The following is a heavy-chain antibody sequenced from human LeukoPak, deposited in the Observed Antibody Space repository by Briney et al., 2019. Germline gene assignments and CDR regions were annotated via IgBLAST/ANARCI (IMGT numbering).Heavy chain of an antibody. Sequence: ASVKVSCKASGYTFTSYGISWVRQAPGQGLEWVGWISAYNGNTNYAQKLQGRVTMTTDTSTSTAYMELRSLRSDDTAVYHCARSLVYEQWLVFDYWGQGTLVTVSS. J-gene: IGHJ4*02. V-gene: IGHV1-18*01. D-gene: IGHD6-19*01. CDR3: ARSLVYEQWLVFDY. CDR2: ISAYNGNT. CDR1: GYTFTSYG.